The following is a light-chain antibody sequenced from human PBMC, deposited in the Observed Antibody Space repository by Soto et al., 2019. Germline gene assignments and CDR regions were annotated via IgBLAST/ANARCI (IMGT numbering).Light chain of an antibody. V-gene: IGKV1-5*01. CDR2: DAS. J-gene: IGKJ1*01. CDR1: QSISSW. CDR3: QQYNIYSWT. Sequence: DIQMTQSPSTLSASVGDRVTITCRASQSISSWLAWYQQKPGKAPNLLIYDASSLESGVPSRFSGSGSGTEFTLTISSLQPDDFATYYCQQYNIYSWTFGQGTKVEIK.